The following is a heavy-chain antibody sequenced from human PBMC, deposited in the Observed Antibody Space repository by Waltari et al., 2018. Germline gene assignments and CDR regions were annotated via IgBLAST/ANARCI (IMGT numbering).Heavy chain of an antibody. Sequence: EVQLVESGGGLVQPGLSLRLSCTASGFTFGDYALSWFRQAPGKGLEWVGFIRSKAYGGTTEYAASVKGRFTISRDDSKSIAYLQMNSLKTEDTAVYYCTRVSYYDFWSGYPDYWGQGTLVTVSS. D-gene: IGHD3-3*01. J-gene: IGHJ4*02. CDR1: GFTFGDYA. CDR3: TRVSYYDFWSGYPDY. V-gene: IGHV3-49*03. CDR2: IRSKAYGGTT.